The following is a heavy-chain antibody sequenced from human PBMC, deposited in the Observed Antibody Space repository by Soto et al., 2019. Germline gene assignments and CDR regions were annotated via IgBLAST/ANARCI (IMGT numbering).Heavy chain of an antibody. CDR1: GGTFSSYA. Sequence: QVQLVQSGAEVKKPGSSVKVSCKASGGTFSSYAISWVRQAPGQGLEWMGGIIPIFGTANYAQKFQGRVTITXXEXTXXAYMELRSLRSEDTAVYYCARDGASYSSGWYLPDYWGQGTLVTVSS. CDR2: IIPIFGTA. V-gene: IGHV1-69*05. D-gene: IGHD6-19*01. J-gene: IGHJ4*02. CDR3: ARDGASYSSGWYLPDY.